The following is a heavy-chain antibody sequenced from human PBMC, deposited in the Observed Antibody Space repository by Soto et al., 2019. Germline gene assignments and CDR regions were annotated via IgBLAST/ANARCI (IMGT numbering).Heavy chain of an antibody. CDR3: ARDAEVLRFLEWLPPYYYGMDV. CDR1: GYTFTSYG. D-gene: IGHD3-3*01. V-gene: IGHV1-18*04. CDR2: ISAYNGNT. Sequence: ASVKVSCKASGYTFTSYGISWVRQAPGQGLEWMGWISAYNGNTSYAQKLQGRVTMTTDTSTSTAYMELRSLRSDDTAVYYCARDAEVLRFLEWLPPYYYGMDVWGQGTTVTVSS. J-gene: IGHJ6*02.